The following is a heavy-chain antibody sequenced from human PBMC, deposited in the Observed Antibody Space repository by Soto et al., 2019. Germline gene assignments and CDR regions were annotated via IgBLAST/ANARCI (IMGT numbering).Heavy chain of an antibody. CDR1: GGSISSGSYY. V-gene: IGHV4-39*01. D-gene: IGHD2-2*01. CDR2: IYYSGST. J-gene: IGHJ3*02. CDR3: AKHLGCRSVDCPDDGFDI. Sequence: QLQLQESGPGLVKPSETLSLTCTVSGGSISSGSYYWGWIRQPPGKVLEWIGSIYYSGSTHYNPSLKSRVTISVDTSNNQFSLKLRSVTAADTAVYYCAKHLGCRSVDCPDDGFDIWGQGTRVTVSS.